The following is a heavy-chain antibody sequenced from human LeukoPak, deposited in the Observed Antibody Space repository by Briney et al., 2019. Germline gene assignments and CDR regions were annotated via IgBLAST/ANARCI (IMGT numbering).Heavy chain of an antibody. D-gene: IGHD5-24*01. Sequence: GGSLRLSCAASGFTFSTYSMNWVRQAPGKGLEWVSSITSTSSYIYYADSLKGRFTISRDNAKNSLYLQMNNLRAEDTAVYYCARETGHGYNNRFDYWGQGTLVTVSS. CDR1: GFTFSTYS. V-gene: IGHV3-21*01. CDR3: ARETGHGYNNRFDY. CDR2: ITSTSSYI. J-gene: IGHJ4*02.